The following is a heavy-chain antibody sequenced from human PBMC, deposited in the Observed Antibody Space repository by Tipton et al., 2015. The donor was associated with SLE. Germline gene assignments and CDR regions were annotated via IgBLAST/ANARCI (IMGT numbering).Heavy chain of an antibody. CDR1: GGSISSSSYS. D-gene: IGHD2/OR15-2a*01. Sequence: LRLSCTVSGGSISSSSYSWAWIRQPPGKGLEWIGSVYYSGKTSYTPSLMNRVNISEETSTNQFSRILSSVTAADTAVYYCATSDFYGSGQGLDVWGQGTTVTVSS. CDR3: ATSDFYGSGQGLDV. V-gene: IGHV4-39*07. J-gene: IGHJ6*02. CDR2: VYYSGKT.